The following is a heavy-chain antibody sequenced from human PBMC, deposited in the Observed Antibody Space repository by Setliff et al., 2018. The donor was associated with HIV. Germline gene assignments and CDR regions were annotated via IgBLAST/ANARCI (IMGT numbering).Heavy chain of an antibody. CDR1: GGSISSYY. J-gene: IGHJ4*02. V-gene: IGHV4-59*01. CDR2: IYYSGGT. D-gene: IGHD5-18*01. Sequence: PSETLSLTCTVSGGSISSYYWSWIRMPPGKGLEWIGYIYYSGGTDYNPSLKSRVTISVDTSKNQVSLKLNSVTAADTAVYYCARSPGVDTNMAFDYWGQGTLVTLSS. CDR3: ARSPGVDTNMAFDY.